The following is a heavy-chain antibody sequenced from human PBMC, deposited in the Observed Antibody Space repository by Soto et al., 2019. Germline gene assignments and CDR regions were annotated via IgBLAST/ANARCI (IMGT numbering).Heavy chain of an antibody. CDR2: ISYDGSNK. Sequence: PGGSLRLSCAASGFTFSSYAMHWVRQAPGKGLEWVAVISYDGSNKYYADSVKGRFTISRDNSKNTLYLQMNSLRAEDTAVYYCARDQTVFHESNYYYYNGMDVSGQGTTVTGSS. V-gene: IGHV3-30-3*01. CDR1: GFTFSSYA. CDR3: ARDQTVFHESNYYYYNGMDV. D-gene: IGHD4-4*01. J-gene: IGHJ6*02.